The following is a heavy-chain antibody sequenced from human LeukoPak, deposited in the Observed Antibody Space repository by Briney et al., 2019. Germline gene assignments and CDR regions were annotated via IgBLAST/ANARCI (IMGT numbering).Heavy chain of an antibody. V-gene: IGHV3-48*01. J-gene: IGHJ4*02. D-gene: IGHD5-18*01. CDR2: ISSSSSTI. CDR1: GFTVSSNY. CDR3: AKGKTGYSYGRDFDY. Sequence: GGSLRLSCAASGFTVSSNYMSWVRQAPGKGLEWVSYISSSSSTIYYADSVKGRFTISRDNAKNSLYLQMNSLRAEDTAVYYCAKGKTGYSYGRDFDYWGQGTLVTVSS.